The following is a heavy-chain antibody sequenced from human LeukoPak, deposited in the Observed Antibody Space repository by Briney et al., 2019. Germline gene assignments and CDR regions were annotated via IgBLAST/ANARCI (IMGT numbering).Heavy chain of an antibody. CDR3: ARDHGYSYGPTDY. Sequence: VASVKVSCKASGYTFTSYYMHWVRQAPGQGLEWMGLINPTGGSTGYAQKFQGRVTMTRDMSTSTAYMELRSLRSDDTAVYYCARDHGYSYGPTDYWGQGTLVTVSS. J-gene: IGHJ4*02. CDR2: INPTGGST. V-gene: IGHV1-46*01. CDR1: GYTFTSYY. D-gene: IGHD5-18*01.